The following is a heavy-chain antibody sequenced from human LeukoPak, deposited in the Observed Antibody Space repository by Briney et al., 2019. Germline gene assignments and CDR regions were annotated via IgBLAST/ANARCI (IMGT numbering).Heavy chain of an antibody. V-gene: IGHV2-5*02. CDR1: GFSLTTNGVA. CDR2: IYWDNEK. CDR3: VHFLDQWPGHRAFDH. Sequence: ESGPTLVKPTQTLTLNCSFSGFSLTTNGVAVGWIRQPPGKALQWLALIYWDNEKRYTPSLSSRLAIARDTSNNQVVLTMTNMDPLDTGTYYCVHFLDQWPGHRAFDHWGQGTLITVSS. J-gene: IGHJ4*02. D-gene: IGHD6-19*01.